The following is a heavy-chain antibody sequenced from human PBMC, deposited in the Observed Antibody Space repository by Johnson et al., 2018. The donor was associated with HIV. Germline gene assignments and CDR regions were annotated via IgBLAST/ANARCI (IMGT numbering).Heavy chain of an antibody. CDR1: GFTFGSYV. D-gene: IGHD3-22*01. CDR3: ATFYYDNRDYYELASFLTDASDI. Sequence: VQLVESGGGLVQPGGSLRLSCAASGFTFGSYVMSWVRQAPGKGLEWVSAISGSGASTYYADSLTGRCTISRDHSKNTLYLQMNSLTAEDTDVYYCATFYYDNRDYYELASFLTDASDIWGQGTMVTVSS. J-gene: IGHJ3*02. V-gene: IGHV3-23*04. CDR2: ISGSGAST.